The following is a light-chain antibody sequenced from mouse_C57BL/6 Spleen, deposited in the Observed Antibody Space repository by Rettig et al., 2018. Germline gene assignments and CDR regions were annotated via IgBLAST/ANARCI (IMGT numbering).Light chain of an antibody. V-gene: IGKV4-72*01. CDR2: ATS. Sequence: SPKPWIYATSNLASGVPARFSGSGSGTSYSLTISRVEAEDAATYYCQQWSSNPPTFGGGTKLEIK. CDR3: QQWSSNPPT. J-gene: IGKJ2*01.